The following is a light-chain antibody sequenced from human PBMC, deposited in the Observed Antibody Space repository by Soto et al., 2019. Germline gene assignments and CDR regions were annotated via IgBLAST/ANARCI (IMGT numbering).Light chain of an antibody. V-gene: IGLV2-14*01. Sequence: QSVLTQPPSASGTPGQRVTISCSGSSSNIGSNYVYWYQQHPGKAPKLMIYEVSNRPSGVSNRFSGSKSGNTASLTISGLQAEDEADYYCSSYTSSSPYVFGTGTKVNVL. CDR1: SSNIGSNY. CDR2: EVS. CDR3: SSYTSSSPYV. J-gene: IGLJ1*01.